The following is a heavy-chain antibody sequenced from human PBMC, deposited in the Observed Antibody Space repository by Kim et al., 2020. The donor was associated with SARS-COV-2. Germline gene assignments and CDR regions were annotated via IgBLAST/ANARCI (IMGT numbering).Heavy chain of an antibody. CDR3: VRRATAADAGYDY. D-gene: IGHD5-12*01. Sequence: YAHSVEGRYTISRDNSKNTLYLQLGRRRAEDMAVDYCVRRATAADAGYDYWGQGTLVTVSS. J-gene: IGHJ4*02. V-gene: IGHV3-64*01.